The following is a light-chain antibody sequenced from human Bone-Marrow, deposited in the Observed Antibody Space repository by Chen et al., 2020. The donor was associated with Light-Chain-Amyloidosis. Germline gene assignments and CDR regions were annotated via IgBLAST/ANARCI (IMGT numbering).Light chain of an antibody. CDR1: SSYVGGDNH. CDR2: EVT. Sequence: QSALTQPASVSGSPGQSITISCTGTSSYVGGDNHVSWYQQHPDKAPKLMIYEVTNRPSWVPDRFSGSKSDNTASLTISGLQTEDEADYFCSSYTITITLVFGIGTRVTVL. CDR3: SSYTITITLV. J-gene: IGLJ1*01. V-gene: IGLV2-14*01.